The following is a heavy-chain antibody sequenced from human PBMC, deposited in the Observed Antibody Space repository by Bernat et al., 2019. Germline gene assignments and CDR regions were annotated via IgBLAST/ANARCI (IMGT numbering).Heavy chain of an antibody. CDR3: ASSFDDYGDYGGSETIRAGAKGGDY. CDR2: IHYSGST. D-gene: IGHD4-17*01. V-gene: IGHV4-39*01. CDR1: GGSISSSSYY. Sequence: QLQLQESGPGLVKPSETLSLTCTVSGGSISSSSYYWGWIRQPPGKGLDWIGSIHYSGSTYYNPSLKSRVTISVDPSKNQFSTKLSSVTAADTAVYYCASSFDDYGDYGGSETIRAGAKGGDYWGQGTLVTVSA. J-gene: IGHJ4*02.